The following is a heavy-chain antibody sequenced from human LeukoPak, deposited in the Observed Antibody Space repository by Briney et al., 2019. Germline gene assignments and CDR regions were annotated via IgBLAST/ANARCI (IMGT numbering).Heavy chain of an antibody. CDR3: ARDIVVAVAAPDAFDI. V-gene: IGHV1-24*01. D-gene: IGHD6-19*01. J-gene: IGHJ3*02. Sequence: ASVKVSCKVSGYTLTELSMHWVRQAPGKGLEWMGGFDPEDGETIYAQKFQGRVTMTTDTSTSTAYMELRSLRSDDTAVYYCARDIVVAVAAPDAFDIWGQGTMVTVSS. CDR1: GYTLTELS. CDR2: FDPEDGET.